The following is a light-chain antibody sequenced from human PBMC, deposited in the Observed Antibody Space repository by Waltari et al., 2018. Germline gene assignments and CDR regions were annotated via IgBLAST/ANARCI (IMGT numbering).Light chain of an antibody. V-gene: IGKV4-1*01. Sequence: DIVMTQSPDFLAVSLGERATINCKSRQSVLYSSNNKNYLAWYQQKPGQPPNLLIYWASTRESGVPDRFSGSGSGSDFTLTISSLQAEDVAVYYCQQFYSTPRTFGQGTKLEI. CDR2: WAS. CDR3: QQFYSTPRT. J-gene: IGKJ2*02. CDR1: QSVLYSSNNKNY.